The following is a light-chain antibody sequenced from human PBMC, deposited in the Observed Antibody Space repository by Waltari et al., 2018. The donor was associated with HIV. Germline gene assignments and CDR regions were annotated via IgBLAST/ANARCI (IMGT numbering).Light chain of an antibody. CDR3: SSYGDSLRVL. CDR1: SSAIGAYDF. CDR2: EVT. Sequence: QSALTQPPSASGSLGQYVTISCTGSSSAIGAYDFVSWFQPHPHLAPKLLLYEVTRRPSTASDRFSGSRSGNTAFLTVAGLQPDDEATYFCSSYGDSLRVLFGGGTNVTVL. V-gene: IGLV2-8*01. J-gene: IGLJ3*02.